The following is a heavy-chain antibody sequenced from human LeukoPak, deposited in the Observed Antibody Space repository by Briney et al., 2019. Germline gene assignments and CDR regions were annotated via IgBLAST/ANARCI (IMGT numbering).Heavy chain of an antibody. CDR2: IYYSGGT. Sequence: SETLSLTCTVSGGSLSGYYWSWIRQPPGKGLEWIGYIYYSGGTNYNPSLNGRVTVSVDTSKNQVSLKLTSVTAADTAVYYCARGHYGFDHWGQGTLVTVSS. V-gene: IGHV4-59*08. D-gene: IGHD3-16*01. CDR1: GGSLSGYY. CDR3: ARGHYGFDH. J-gene: IGHJ5*02.